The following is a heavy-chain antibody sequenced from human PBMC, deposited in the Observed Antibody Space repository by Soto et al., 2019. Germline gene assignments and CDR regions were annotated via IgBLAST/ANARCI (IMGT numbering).Heavy chain of an antibody. Sequence: GGSLRLSCAASGFTFSNAWMSWVRQAPGKGLEWVGRIKSKTDGGTTDYAAPVKGRFTISRDDSKNTLYLQMNSLKTEDTAVYYCTTDIVVVPAARYYSYYYGMDVWGQGTTVTVSS. CDR2: IKSKTDGGTT. D-gene: IGHD2-2*01. V-gene: IGHV3-15*01. CDR3: TTDIVVVPAARYYSYYYGMDV. CDR1: GFTFSNAW. J-gene: IGHJ6*02.